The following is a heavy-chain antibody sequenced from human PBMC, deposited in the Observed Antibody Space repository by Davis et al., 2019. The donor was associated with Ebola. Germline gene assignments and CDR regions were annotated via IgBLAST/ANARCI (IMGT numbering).Heavy chain of an antibody. CDR1: GFTFSSYA. D-gene: IGHD1-26*01. V-gene: IGHV3-73*01. CDR2: IRSKANSYAT. CDR3: TPSGSYSDY. Sequence: GESLKISCAASGFTFSSYAMSWVRQASGKGLEWVGRIRSKANSYATAYAASVKGRFTISRDDSKNTAYLQMNSLKTEDTAVYYCTPSGSYSDYWGQGTLVTVSS. J-gene: IGHJ4*02.